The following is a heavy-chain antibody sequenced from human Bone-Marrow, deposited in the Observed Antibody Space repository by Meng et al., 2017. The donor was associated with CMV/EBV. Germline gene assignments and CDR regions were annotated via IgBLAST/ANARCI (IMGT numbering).Heavy chain of an antibody. Sequence: SETLSLTCTVSGGSISSSSYYWGWIRQPPGKGLEWIGSIYYSGSTYYNPSLKSRVTISVDTSKNQFSLKLSSVTAADTAVYYCARETITMIVVVHGAFDIWGQGTMVTVSS. J-gene: IGHJ3*02. CDR3: ARETITMIVVVHGAFDI. V-gene: IGHV4-39*07. D-gene: IGHD3-22*01. CDR1: GGSISSSSYY. CDR2: IYYSGST.